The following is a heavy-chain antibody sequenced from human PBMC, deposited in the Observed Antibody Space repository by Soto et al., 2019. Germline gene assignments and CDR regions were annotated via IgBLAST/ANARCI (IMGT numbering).Heavy chain of an antibody. J-gene: IGHJ6*02. CDR2: IKSRVDGWAT. CDR3: TATAAPGVDV. D-gene: IGHD6-25*01. Sequence: EAQLVESGGGLAKPGGSLRLSCAASGFSFSHAWMNWVRQAPGKGLEWVGRIKSRVDGWATDFAAPVKGRFTVSRDDSENTVYLQMNSLKTEDTATYYCTATAAPGVDVWGPGTTVIVSS. V-gene: IGHV3-15*07. CDR1: GFSFSHAW.